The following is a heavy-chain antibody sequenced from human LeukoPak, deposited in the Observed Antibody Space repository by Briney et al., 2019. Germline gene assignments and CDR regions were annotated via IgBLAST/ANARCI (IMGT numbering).Heavy chain of an antibody. V-gene: IGHV4-59*08. CDR1: GGSISSYY. CDR3: VRLSLDTALPNWYFDL. J-gene: IGHJ2*01. D-gene: IGHD5-18*01. Sequence: KTSETLSLTCTVSGGSISSYYWSWIRQPPGKGLEWIGYIYYSGSTNYNPSLKSRVTISVDTSKNQFSLKLSSVTAADTAVYYCVRLSLDTALPNWYFDLWGRGTLVTVSS. CDR2: IYYSGST.